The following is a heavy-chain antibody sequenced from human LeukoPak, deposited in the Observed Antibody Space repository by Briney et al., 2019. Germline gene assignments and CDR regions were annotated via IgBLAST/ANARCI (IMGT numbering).Heavy chain of an antibody. CDR3: ARDPIQSGYYDY. J-gene: IGHJ4*02. CDR1: EFTFSSYA. V-gene: IGHV3-30-3*01. CDR2: ISYDGSNK. Sequence: GGSLRLSCAASEFTFSSYAMHWVRQAPGKGLEWVAVISYDGSNKYYADSVKGRFTISRDNSKNTLYVQMNSLRAEDTAVYYCARDPIQSGYYDYWGQGTLVTVSS. D-gene: IGHD3-22*01.